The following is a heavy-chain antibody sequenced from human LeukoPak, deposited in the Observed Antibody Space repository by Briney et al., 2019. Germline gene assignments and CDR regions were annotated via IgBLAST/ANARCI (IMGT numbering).Heavy chain of an antibody. D-gene: IGHD3-22*01. CDR2: INPSGST. CDR3: ARGRHDITMIVVVMTSVSYYLDV. V-gene: IGHV4-34*01. Sequence: SETLSLTCAVYGGSFSGYHWTWIRQSPGKGLERIGDINPSGSTYYNPSLKSRLTISVDTSKNRFSLKLRSVTAADTAVYYCARGRHDITMIVVVMTSVSYYLDVWGKGTTVTVS. J-gene: IGHJ6*03. CDR1: GGSFSGYH.